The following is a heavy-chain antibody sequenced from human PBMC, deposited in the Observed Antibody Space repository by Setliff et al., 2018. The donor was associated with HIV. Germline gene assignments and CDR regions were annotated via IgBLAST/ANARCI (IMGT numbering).Heavy chain of an antibody. CDR2: IYATGST. J-gene: IGHJ5*02. CDR1: GGSISRYY. CDR3: VRERDSNGWYRFDP. V-gene: IGHV4-4*07. D-gene: IGHD6-19*01. Sequence: PSETLSLTCTVSGGSISRYYWSWIRQPAGKGLEWIGRIYATGSTNYNPSLKSRVTISVDTSKNQFSLKLSSVTAADTAVYYCVRERDSNGWYRFDPWGQGTLVTVSS.